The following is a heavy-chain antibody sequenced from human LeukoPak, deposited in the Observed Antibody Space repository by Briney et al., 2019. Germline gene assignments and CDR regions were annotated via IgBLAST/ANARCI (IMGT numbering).Heavy chain of an antibody. Sequence: PGGSLRLSCAASGFTFSSYGMHWVRQAPGKGLEWVAVISYDGSNKYYADSVKGRFTISRDNSKNTLYLQMNSLRAEDTAVYYCAKRVEGSSHWPHFDCWGQGTMVTVSS. J-gene: IGHJ4*02. D-gene: IGHD2-15*01. V-gene: IGHV3-30*18. CDR1: GFTFSSYG. CDR2: ISYDGSNK. CDR3: AKRVEGSSHWPHFDC.